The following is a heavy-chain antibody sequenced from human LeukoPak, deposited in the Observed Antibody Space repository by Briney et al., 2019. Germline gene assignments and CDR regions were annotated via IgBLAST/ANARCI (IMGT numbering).Heavy chain of an antibody. CDR2: IYYSGST. V-gene: IGHV4-39*01. CDR3: ARYESSAYGIDV. CDR1: GGSISSSSSY. J-gene: IGHJ2*01. Sequence: RASETLSLTCTVSGGSISSSSSYWVWIRQPPGMGLEWIGSIYYSGSTYSNPSLKSRVTISVDTSKNQFSLKVSSVAVADTAVYYCARYESSAYGIDVWGRGTLVTVSS. D-gene: IGHD3-22*01.